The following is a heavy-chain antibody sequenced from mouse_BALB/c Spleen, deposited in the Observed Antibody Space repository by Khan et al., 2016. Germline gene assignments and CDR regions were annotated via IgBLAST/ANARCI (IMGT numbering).Heavy chain of an antibody. CDR2: INTYSGES. Sequence: QFQLVQSGPELKKPGKTVKISCKASGYTFTNYGMNWVKQAPGKGLKWMGWINTYSGESTYADDFKGRFAFSLETSANTAYLQINNLKNEDTATYFCARCRYYYVSSRYCDVWGAGTTVTVSS. J-gene: IGHJ1*01. CDR1: GYTFTNYG. V-gene: IGHV9-3-1*01. CDR3: ARCRYYYVSSRYCDV. D-gene: IGHD1-1*01.